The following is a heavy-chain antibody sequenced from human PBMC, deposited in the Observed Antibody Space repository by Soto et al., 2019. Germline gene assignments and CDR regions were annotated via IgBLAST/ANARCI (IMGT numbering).Heavy chain of an antibody. CDR3: AREPWNSPKQLTANFDY. V-gene: IGHV1-18*01. J-gene: IGHJ4*02. D-gene: IGHD6-6*01. CDR1: GYTFTSYG. CDR2: ISAYNGNT. Sequence: QVQLVQSGAEVKKPGASVKVSCKASGYTFTSYGISWVRQAPGQGLEWMGWISAYNGNTNYAQKPQGRVTMTTDTSTSTAYMELRSLRSDATAVYYCAREPWNSPKQLTANFDYWGQRTLVTVSS.